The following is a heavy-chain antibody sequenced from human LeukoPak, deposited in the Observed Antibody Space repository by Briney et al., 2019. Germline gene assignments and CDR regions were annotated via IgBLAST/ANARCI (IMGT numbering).Heavy chain of an antibody. Sequence: PSETLSLTCTVSGGSMSSYYWSWIRHPPGKGLEWIGYIFYRDNTNYNPPLNSRVTISVDTSKNQFSLKLSSVTTADTAVYYCARGLNRSGWPVFDYWGQGTLVTVSS. D-gene: IGHD6-19*01. CDR1: GGSMSSYY. CDR3: ARGLNRSGWPVFDY. V-gene: IGHV4-59*01. CDR2: IFYRDNT. J-gene: IGHJ4*02.